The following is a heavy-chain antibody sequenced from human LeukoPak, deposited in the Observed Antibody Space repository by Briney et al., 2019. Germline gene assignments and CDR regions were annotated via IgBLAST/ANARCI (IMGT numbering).Heavy chain of an antibody. V-gene: IGHV3-66*02. CDR2: IYSGGNT. Sequence: GGSLRLSCAASGFTVSSNYMSWVRQAPGKGLEWVSVIYSGGNTYHADSVQGRFTVSRDNSKNTLFLQMNTLRAEDTAVYYCARDNNWGSTHYWGQGTLVTVS. CDR1: GFTVSSNY. CDR3: ARDNNWGSTHY. D-gene: IGHD7-27*01. J-gene: IGHJ4*02.